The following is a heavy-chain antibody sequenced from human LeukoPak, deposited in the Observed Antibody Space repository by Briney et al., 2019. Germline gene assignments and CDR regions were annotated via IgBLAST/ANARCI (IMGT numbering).Heavy chain of an antibody. Sequence: GGSLRLSCAASGFTLSSYEMSWVRQAPGKGLEWVSYISTSGTIIRYAESVKGRFTISRDNARNSLYLQMNSLSAEDTAAYYCARDRYGDYGDAFDIWGQGTMVTVSS. V-gene: IGHV3-48*03. J-gene: IGHJ3*02. D-gene: IGHD4-17*01. CDR2: ISTSGTII. CDR3: ARDRYGDYGDAFDI. CDR1: GFTLSSYE.